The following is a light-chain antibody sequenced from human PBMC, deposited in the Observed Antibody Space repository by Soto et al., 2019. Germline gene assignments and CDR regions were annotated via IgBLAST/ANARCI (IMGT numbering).Light chain of an antibody. CDR1: SSNIGGNS. CDR2: DDG. V-gene: IGLV1-51*01. Sequence: QSALTQPPSVSAAPGQRVTSSCSGSSSNIGGNSVSWYQQLPGTAPKLLIYDDGKRPSGIPDRFSGSKSGTSATLGITGFQTGDEADYYCGSWDSSLSAYVFGTGTKVHRP. J-gene: IGLJ1*01. CDR3: GSWDSSLSAYV.